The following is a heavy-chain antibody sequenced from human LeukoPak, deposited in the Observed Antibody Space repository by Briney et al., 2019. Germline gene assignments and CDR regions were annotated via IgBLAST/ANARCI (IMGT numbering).Heavy chain of an antibody. Sequence: SETLSLTCTVSGGCISTYYWSWIRQPPGKGLECIGYIYYTGSTNYNPSLKSRVTISVDTSKNQFSLKLSSVTAADTAVYYCARVKGDSSGYYSLYYYYYYMDVWGKGTTVTVSS. J-gene: IGHJ6*03. D-gene: IGHD3-22*01. CDR1: GGCISTYY. CDR3: ARVKGDSSGYYSLYYYYYYMDV. V-gene: IGHV4-59*01. CDR2: IYYTGST.